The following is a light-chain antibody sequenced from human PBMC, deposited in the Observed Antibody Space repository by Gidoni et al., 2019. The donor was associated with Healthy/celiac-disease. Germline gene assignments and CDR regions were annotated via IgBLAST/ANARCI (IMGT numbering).Light chain of an antibody. CDR3: QQYDNLPRT. J-gene: IGKJ1*01. CDR1: QDISNY. Sequence: DLQMTQSPSSLSASVGDRVNITCQASQDISNYLNWYQQKPGKDPKLLSYDASNLETGVPSRLSGSGSGTDFTFSISSLQPEDIATYYCQQYDNLPRTFGQXTKVEIK. V-gene: IGKV1-33*01. CDR2: DAS.